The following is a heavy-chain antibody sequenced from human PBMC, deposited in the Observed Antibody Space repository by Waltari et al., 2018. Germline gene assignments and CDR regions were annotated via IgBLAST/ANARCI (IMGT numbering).Heavy chain of an antibody. CDR3: ARDRGRGLYLDS. J-gene: IGHJ4*02. Sequence: QESGPGLVKPSGTLSLTCAVSGASITNHYWWSWVRQSPGKGLEWIGQVHGSGKTNYNPSFASRLIMSLDTSTNQISLKVTSATAADTATYYCARDRGRGLYLDSWGQRTLVTVSP. CDR2: VHGSGKT. V-gene: IGHV4-4*02. CDR1: GASITNHYW. D-gene: IGHD2-15*01.